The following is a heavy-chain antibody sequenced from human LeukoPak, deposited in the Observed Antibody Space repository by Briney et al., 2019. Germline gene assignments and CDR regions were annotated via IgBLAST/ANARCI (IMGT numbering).Heavy chain of an antibody. J-gene: IGHJ4*02. D-gene: IGHD3-9*01. CDR1: GLTFSSYA. Sequence: PGGSLRLSCSASGLTFSSYAMHWVRQAPGKGLEYVSAISSNGGSTYYADSVKGRFTISRDNSKNTLYLQMSSLRAEDTAVYYCVKTDRPGYYLRASDYWGQGTLVTVSS. CDR3: VKTDRPGYYLRASDY. V-gene: IGHV3-64D*06. CDR2: ISSNGGST.